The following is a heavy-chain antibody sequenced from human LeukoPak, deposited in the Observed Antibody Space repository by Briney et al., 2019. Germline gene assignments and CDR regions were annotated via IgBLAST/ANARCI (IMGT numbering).Heavy chain of an antibody. CDR2: IYHSGST. D-gene: IGHD2-21*01. Sequence: SQTLSLTCTVSGGSISSGGYYWSWIRQPPGKGLEWIGYIYHSGSTYYNPSLKSRVTISVDRSKNQFSLKLSSVTAADTAVYYCARGRFSIFAFDIWGQGTMVTVSS. V-gene: IGHV4-30-2*01. CDR1: GGSISSGGYY. CDR3: ARGRFSIFAFDI. J-gene: IGHJ3*02.